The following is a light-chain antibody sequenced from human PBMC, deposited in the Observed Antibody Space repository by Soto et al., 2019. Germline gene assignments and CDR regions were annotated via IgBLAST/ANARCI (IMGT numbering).Light chain of an antibody. V-gene: IGLV1-44*01. Sequence: QAVVTQPPSASGTPGQRVTISCAGTRANIGSNHVNWYQQLPGTAPKLLIFRNSQRPSGVPDRFSGSKSGTSASLAISGLQSDDETNYYCAAWDDSLNGVLFGGGTKVTVL. CDR2: RNS. J-gene: IGLJ2*01. CDR1: RANIGSNH. CDR3: AAWDDSLNGVL.